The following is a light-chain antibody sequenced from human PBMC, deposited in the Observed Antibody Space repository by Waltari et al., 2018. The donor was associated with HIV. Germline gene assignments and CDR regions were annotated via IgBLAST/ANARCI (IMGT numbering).Light chain of an antibody. J-gene: IGKJ3*01. CDR3: QQYNNWPGIT. CDR1: QSVSTN. Sequence: EIVMTQSPVTLSMSPGERATLSCRASQSVSTNLAWYQQKPGQAPRLLIYGASTGATGIPARFGGSGSGTEFTLTISSLQSEDFAVYYCQQYNNWPGITFGPGTKVDIK. CDR2: GAS. V-gene: IGKV3-15*01.